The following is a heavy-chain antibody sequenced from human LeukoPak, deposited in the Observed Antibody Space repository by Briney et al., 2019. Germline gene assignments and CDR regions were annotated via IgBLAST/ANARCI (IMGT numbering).Heavy chain of an antibody. CDR3: ARDHLLSGWDEGWFDP. V-gene: IGHV3-7*01. CDR1: GFTFSNYW. D-gene: IGHD6-19*01. CDR2: IKQDGREK. Sequence: GGSLRLSCAASGFTFSNYWMNWVRRAPGKGLEWVANIKQDGREKYYVDSVKGRFAISRDNAKNSLYLQMNSLRVEDTAVYYCARDHLLSGWDEGWFDPWGQGTLVTVSS. J-gene: IGHJ5*02.